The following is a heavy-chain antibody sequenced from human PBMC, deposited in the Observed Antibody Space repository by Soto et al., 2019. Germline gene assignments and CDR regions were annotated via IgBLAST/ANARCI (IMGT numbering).Heavy chain of an antibody. CDR2: IYYDGNT. CDR3: ASRTPGGWAGVFDY. Sequence: PSETLSLTCTVSGGSITTSSHYWGWIRQSPGKGLECIGNIYYDGNTYYNPSLKSRVTMSLDTSKNQISLKLSSVTAADAAVYFCASRTPGGWAGVFDYWSQGTLVTVSS. J-gene: IGHJ4*02. CDR1: GGSITTSSHY. D-gene: IGHD1-26*01. V-gene: IGHV4-39*01.